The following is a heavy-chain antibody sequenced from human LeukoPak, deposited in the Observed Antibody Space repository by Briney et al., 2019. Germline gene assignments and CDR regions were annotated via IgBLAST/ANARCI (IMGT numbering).Heavy chain of an antibody. CDR2: INPNSGDT. J-gene: IGHJ6*03. V-gene: IGHV1-2*02. D-gene: IGHD3-9*01. CDR1: GYTFTGYY. CDR3: ARDEWVLRYFEGMDV. Sequence: ASVKVSCKASGYTFTGYYLHWVRQAPGQGLEWMGWINPNSGDTKYAQKFQGRVTMTRDTSISTAYMELSRLRSDDTAVYYCARDEWVLRYFEGMDVWGKGTTVTISS.